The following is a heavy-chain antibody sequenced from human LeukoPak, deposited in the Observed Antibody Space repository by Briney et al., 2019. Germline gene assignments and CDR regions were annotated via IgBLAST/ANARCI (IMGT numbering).Heavy chain of an antibody. V-gene: IGHV3-33*01. J-gene: IGHJ4*02. CDR1: GFTFSSYG. CDR2: IWYDGSNK. CDR3: ARVGVEMATISYFDY. D-gene: IGHD5-24*01. Sequence: GGSLRLSCAASGFTFSSYGMHWVRQAPGKGLEWVAVIWYDGSNKYYADSVKGRFTISRDNSKNTLYLQMNSLRAEDTAVYYCARVGVEMATISYFDYWGQGTLVTVSS.